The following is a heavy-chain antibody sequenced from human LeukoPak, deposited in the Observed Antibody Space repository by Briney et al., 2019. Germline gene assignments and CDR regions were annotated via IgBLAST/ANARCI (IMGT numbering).Heavy chain of an antibody. CDR1: GFTVNSNC. J-gene: IGHJ4*02. Sequence: PGGSLRLSCAASGFTVNSNCMSWVRQAPGEGLEWVSVVYSGDRTYYADSVKGRFTISRDDSTNTLYLLMNSLRAEDTAVYYCARGYLIDYWGQGTLVTVSS. CDR2: VYSGDRT. CDR3: ARGYLIDY. V-gene: IGHV3-66*01. D-gene: IGHD1-26*01.